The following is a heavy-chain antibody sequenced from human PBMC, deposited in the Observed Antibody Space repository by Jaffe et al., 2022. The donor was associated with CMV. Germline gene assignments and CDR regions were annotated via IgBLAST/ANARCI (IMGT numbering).Heavy chain of an antibody. V-gene: IGHV3-53*02. CDR3: ARVITDYDFWSGYYDYYYYYYMDV. CDR2: IYSGGST. Sequence: EVQLVETGGGLIQPGGSLRLSCAASGFTVSSNYMSWVRQAPGKGLEWVSVIYSGGSTYYADSVKGRFTISRDNSKNTLYLQMNSLRAEDTAVYYCARVITDYDFWSGYYDYYYYYYMDVWGKGTTVTVSS. CDR1: GFTVSSNY. J-gene: IGHJ6*03. D-gene: IGHD3-3*01.